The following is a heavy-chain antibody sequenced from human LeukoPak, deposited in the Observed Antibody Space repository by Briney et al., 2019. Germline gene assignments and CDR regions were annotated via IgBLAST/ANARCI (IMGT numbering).Heavy chain of an antibody. J-gene: IGHJ4*02. Sequence: ASVKVSCKASGYTFTSYGISWVRQAPGQGLEWMGRISAYNDNTNYAQKLQGRVTMTTDTSTSTAYMELRSLRSDDTAVYYCAREPEGYYFDYWGQGTLVTVSS. V-gene: IGHV1-18*01. CDR3: AREPEGYYFDY. D-gene: IGHD1-14*01. CDR2: ISAYNDNT. CDR1: GYTFTSYG.